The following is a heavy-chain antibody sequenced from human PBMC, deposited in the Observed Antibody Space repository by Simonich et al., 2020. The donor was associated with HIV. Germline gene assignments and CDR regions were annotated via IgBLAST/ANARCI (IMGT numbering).Heavy chain of an antibody. J-gene: IGHJ6*02. D-gene: IGHD3-10*01. CDR3: ARGYSGSRTSGYYSGLDL. CDR1: GGSITITNW. Sequence: QVQLQESGPGLVKPSGTLSLTCTVSGGSITITNWWSWVRQPPGKGLEWSGQNFYSGNTNYTPSLKSRVTISLDKSKNQFSLKLRSVTAADTALYYCARGYSGSRTSGYYSGLDLWGQGIAVTVSS. V-gene: IGHV4-4*02. CDR2: NFYSGNT.